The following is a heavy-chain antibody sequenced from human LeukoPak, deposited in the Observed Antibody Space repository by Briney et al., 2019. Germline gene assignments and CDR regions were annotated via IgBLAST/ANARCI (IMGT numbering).Heavy chain of an antibody. Sequence: ASVKVSCKASGYTFTSYGISWVRQAPGQGLEWMGWISAYNGNTNYAQKLQGRVTMTTDISTGTAYMELRSLRSDDTAVYYCARGGGWGSLWFGELLADYFDYWGQGTLVTVSS. CDR2: ISAYNGNT. CDR3: ARGGGWGSLWFGELLADYFDY. CDR1: GYTFTSYG. D-gene: IGHD3-10*01. J-gene: IGHJ4*02. V-gene: IGHV1-18*01.